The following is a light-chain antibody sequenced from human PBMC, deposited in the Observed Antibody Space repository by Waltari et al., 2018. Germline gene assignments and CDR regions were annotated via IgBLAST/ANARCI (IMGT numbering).Light chain of an antibody. CDR1: SSDIGDYNS. Sequence: QSALTQPASVSGSPGQSITISCIGTSSDIGDYNSVSWYQQHGGKAPKLMIYDVTKRPSGVSYRFSGSKSGNTASLTISGLQAEDEADYYCSSYTASSTWVFGGGTKLTVL. CDR2: DVT. V-gene: IGLV2-14*01. CDR3: SSYTASSTWV. J-gene: IGLJ3*02.